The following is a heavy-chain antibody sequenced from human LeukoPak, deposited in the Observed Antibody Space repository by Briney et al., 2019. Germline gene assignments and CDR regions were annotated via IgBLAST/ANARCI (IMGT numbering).Heavy chain of an antibody. Sequence: GASVKVSCKASGGTFSSYAISWVRQAPGQGLEWMGRIIPIFGTANYAQKFQGRVTITTDESTSTAYMELSSLRSEDTAVYYCARDENLNSYGYFLGGYWGQGTLVTVSS. V-gene: IGHV1-69*05. CDR2: IIPIFGTA. J-gene: IGHJ4*02. D-gene: IGHD5-18*01. CDR3: ARDENLNSYGYFLGGY. CDR1: GGTFSSYA.